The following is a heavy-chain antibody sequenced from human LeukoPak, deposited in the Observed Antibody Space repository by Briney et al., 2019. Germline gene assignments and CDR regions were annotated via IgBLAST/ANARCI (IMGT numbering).Heavy chain of an antibody. CDR1: GGSISSYY. CDR2: IYYSGST. V-gene: IGHV4-59*01. CDR3: ARSPGYSSGWYDLRGMGPRYYYGMDV. D-gene: IGHD6-19*01. Sequence: SETLSLTCTVSGGSISSYYWSWIRQPPGKGLEWSGYIYYSGSTNYNPSLKSRVTISVDTSKNQFSLKLSSVTAADTAVYYCARSPGYSSGWYDLRGMGPRYYYGMDVWGQATTVTVSS. J-gene: IGHJ6*02.